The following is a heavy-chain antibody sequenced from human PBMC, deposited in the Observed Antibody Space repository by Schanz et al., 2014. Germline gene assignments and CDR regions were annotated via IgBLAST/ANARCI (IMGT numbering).Heavy chain of an antibody. CDR3: AKHLYQYNYYGMDV. D-gene: IGHD2-2*02. CDR2: IASGGSHT. J-gene: IGHJ6*02. V-gene: IGHV3-23*01. Sequence: EVQLLESGGALEQPGGSPRLSCAASGITFSDYAMSWVRQAPGKGLEWVSAIASGGSHTFYADSVTGRFTISGDNSKNTLFLQMNSLRVEDTAIYYCAKHLYQYNYYGMDVWGQGTTVTVSS. CDR1: GITFSDYA.